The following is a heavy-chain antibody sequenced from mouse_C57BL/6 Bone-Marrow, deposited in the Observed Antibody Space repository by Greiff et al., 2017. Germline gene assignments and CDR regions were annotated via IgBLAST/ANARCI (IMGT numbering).Heavy chain of an antibody. V-gene: IGHV5-6*02. CDR2: ISSGGSYT. J-gene: IGHJ1*03. CDR3: AGRCDGRDWYFDV. CDR1: GFTFSSYG. Sequence: EVMLVESGGDLVEPGGSLKLTCAASGFTFSSYGMSWVRPTPDKRLEWVATISSGGSYTYYPDSVKGRFTISRDNAKNNLYLQMISLKSEDKAMYYYAGRCDGRDWYFDVWGTGTTVTVSA.